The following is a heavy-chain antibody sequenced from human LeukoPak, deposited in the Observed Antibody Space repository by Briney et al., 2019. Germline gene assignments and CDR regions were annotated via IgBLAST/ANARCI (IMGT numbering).Heavy chain of an antibody. CDR3: ARAAEISALDN. Sequence: GRSLRLSCAASGFTFSNYAIHWVRQAPGKGLEWVAVISYDGSNKYYADSVKGRFTISRDNSKNALYLQMVSLRGEDTAVYYCARAAEISALDNWGQGTLVTVSS. CDR2: ISYDGSNK. D-gene: IGHD6-13*01. V-gene: IGHV3-30-3*01. J-gene: IGHJ4*02. CDR1: GFTFSNYA.